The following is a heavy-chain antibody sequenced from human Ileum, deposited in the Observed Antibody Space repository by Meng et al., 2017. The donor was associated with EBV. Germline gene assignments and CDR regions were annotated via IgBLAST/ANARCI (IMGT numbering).Heavy chain of an antibody. CDR1: GGSISSSNW. V-gene: IGHV4-4*02. CDR2: IYHSGIT. CDR3: ARDPTGGEDHQRV. D-gene: IGHD1-14*01. Sequence: QGPSQESGPELVKPSGTLSRTVAVSGGSISSSNWWSCVRQPPGKGLEWIGKIYHSGITIYNPSLKSRVTMSVDNSKNQFSLKLNSMTAADTAVYYCARDPTGGEDHQRVWGQGTLVTVSS. J-gene: IGHJ4*02.